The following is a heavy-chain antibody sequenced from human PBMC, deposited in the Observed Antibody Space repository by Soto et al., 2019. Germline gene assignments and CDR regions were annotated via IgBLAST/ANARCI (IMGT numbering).Heavy chain of an antibody. CDR3: ARDPEKYSGSALGIDY. CDR1: GCTFTNYD. CDR2: ISSSGKTI. V-gene: IGHV3-48*03. D-gene: IGHD5-12*01. Sequence: PGGSLRLSCAASGCTFTNYDMNLVRQAPGKGLEWISYISSSGKTISYADSVKGRFTISRDNAKNSLYLQMNSLRAEDTAVYYCARDPEKYSGSALGIDYWGQGTLVTVSS. J-gene: IGHJ4*02.